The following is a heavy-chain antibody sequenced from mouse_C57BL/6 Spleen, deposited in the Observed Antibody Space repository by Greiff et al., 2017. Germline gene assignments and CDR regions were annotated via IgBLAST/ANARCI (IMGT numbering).Heavy chain of an antibody. CDR2: INPSSGYT. CDR3: ARPGTRDWYFDV. V-gene: IGHV1-4*01. CDR1: GYTFTSYT. Sequence: QVQLKESGAELARPGASVKMSCKASGYTFTSYTMHWVKQRPGQGLEWIGYINPSSGYTKYNQKFKDKATLTADKSSSTAYMQLSSLTSEDSAVYYCARPGTRDWYFDVWGTGTTVTVSS. D-gene: IGHD4-1*01. J-gene: IGHJ1*03.